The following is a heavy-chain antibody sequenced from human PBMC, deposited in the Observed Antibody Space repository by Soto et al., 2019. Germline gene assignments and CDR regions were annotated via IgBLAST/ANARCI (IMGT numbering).Heavy chain of an antibody. V-gene: IGHV2-26*01. CDR1: GSSLSNGRLG. J-gene: IGHJ5*02. D-gene: IGHD2-2*01. CDR3: ALIKDCSRTDFYLASFDP. Sequence: SGPTLVNPTETLTLTCTVSGSSLSNGRLGVSWIRQPPGKALEWLAHIFSNDDKSYSTSLRSRLTISKDTSRSQVVLTMTNMDPMDSATYSCALIKDCSRTDFYLASFDPWGQGTLVTVSS. CDR2: IFSNDDK.